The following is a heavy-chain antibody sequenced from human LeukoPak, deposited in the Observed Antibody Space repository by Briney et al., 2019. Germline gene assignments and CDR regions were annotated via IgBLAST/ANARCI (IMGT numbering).Heavy chain of an antibody. J-gene: IGHJ4*02. Sequence: SETLSLTCTVSGGSISSYYWSWIRQPPGKGLEWIGYIYYSGSTNYNPSLKSRVTISVDTSKIQFSLKLSSVTAADTAVYYCAREKNYGDSYYFDYWGQGTLVTVSS. CDR3: AREKNYGDSYYFDY. CDR2: IYYSGST. V-gene: IGHV4-59*01. CDR1: GGSISSYY. D-gene: IGHD4-17*01.